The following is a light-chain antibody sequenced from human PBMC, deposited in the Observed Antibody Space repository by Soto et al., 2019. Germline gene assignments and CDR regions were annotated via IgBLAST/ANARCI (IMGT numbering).Light chain of an antibody. CDR1: QSVSSR. V-gene: IGKV3-15*01. J-gene: IGKJ2*01. CDR2: DAS. Sequence: EIVMTQSPATLSLSPGERATLSCRASQSVSSRLAWYQQKPGQAPRLLIYDASTRATGIPARFSGSGSGTEFTLTISSLQSKDFVLYYCQQYKNWPPEYTFGQGTKLEIK. CDR3: QQYKNWPPEYT.